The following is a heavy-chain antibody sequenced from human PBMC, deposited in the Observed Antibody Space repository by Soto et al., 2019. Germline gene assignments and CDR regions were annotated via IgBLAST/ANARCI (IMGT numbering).Heavy chain of an antibody. CDR2: ISYSGTT. Sequence: QLQLQESGPGLVKPSETLSLTCTVSGGSISSSSHLWGWIRQPPGKGLEWIGTISYSGTTYYSPSLRSRVTISVDTSKSQFSPKLSSVTAADTAVYYCAGQVDGDYAEYWGQGTLDRVSS. CDR3: AGQVDGDYAEY. V-gene: IGHV4-39*01. J-gene: IGHJ4*02. CDR1: GGSISSSSHL. D-gene: IGHD4-17*01.